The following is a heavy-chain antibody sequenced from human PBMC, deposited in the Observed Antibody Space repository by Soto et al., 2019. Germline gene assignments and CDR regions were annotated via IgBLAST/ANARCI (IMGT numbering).Heavy chain of an antibody. Sequence: ASVKVSCKASGGTFSSYAISWVRQAPGQGLEWMGGIIPIFGTANYAQKFQGRVTITADESTSTAYMELSSLRSEDTAVYYCARKSEGYGHIDYYYYGMDVWGQGTTVTVSS. CDR1: GGTFSSYA. V-gene: IGHV1-69*13. J-gene: IGHJ6*02. CDR3: ARKSEGYGHIDYYYYGMDV. D-gene: IGHD5-18*01. CDR2: IIPIFGTA.